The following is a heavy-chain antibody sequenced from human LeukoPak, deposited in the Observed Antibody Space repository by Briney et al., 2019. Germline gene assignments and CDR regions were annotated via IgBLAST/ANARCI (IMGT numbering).Heavy chain of an antibody. J-gene: IGHJ5*02. Sequence: GGSLRLSCAASGFTFSSYSMNWVRQAPGKGLEWVSYISSSSSTIYYADSVKGRFTISRDNAKNSLYLQMNGLRAEDTAVYYCAREITGWFDPWGQGTLVTVSS. D-gene: IGHD3-16*01. V-gene: IGHV3-48*04. CDR3: AREITGWFDP. CDR1: GFTFSSYS. CDR2: ISSSSSTI.